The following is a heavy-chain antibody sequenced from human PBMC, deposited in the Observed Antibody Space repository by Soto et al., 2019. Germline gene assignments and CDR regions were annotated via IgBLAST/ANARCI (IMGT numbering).Heavy chain of an antibody. CDR2: IRFDGTNI. J-gene: IGHJ4*02. V-gene: IGHV3-33*01. D-gene: IGHD3-3*01. CDR3: ARDGVGGTVFFGYLDY. CDR1: GIIFNGFG. Sequence: QVQLVESGGGVVQPGRSQRLSCAASGIIFNGFGMHWVRQAPGKGLEWVAIIRFDGTNIHYADSVKGRFTISRDNSKNTLYLQMDSLRAEDTAVYYCARDGVGGTVFFGYLDYWGQGALVTVSS.